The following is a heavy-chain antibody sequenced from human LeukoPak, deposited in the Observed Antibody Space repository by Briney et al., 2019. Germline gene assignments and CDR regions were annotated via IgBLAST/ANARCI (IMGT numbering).Heavy chain of an antibody. CDR1: GFTFTSFG. Sequence: PGGSLRLSCAASGFTFTSFGMHWLRQAPGKGLEWVAIIWYDGSEKYYADSVKGRFTISRDNSKNTLYLQMNSLRAEDTAVYYCARDSHYGGPRDYWGQGTLVTVSS. J-gene: IGHJ4*02. CDR2: IWYDGSEK. V-gene: IGHV3-33*01. CDR3: ARDSHYGGPRDY. D-gene: IGHD4-23*01.